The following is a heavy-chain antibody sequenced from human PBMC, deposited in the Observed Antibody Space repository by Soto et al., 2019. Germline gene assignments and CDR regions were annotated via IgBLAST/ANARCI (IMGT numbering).Heavy chain of an antibody. J-gene: IGHJ6*02. CDR3: AKTIVPAALQYYYYYGMDV. V-gene: IGHV3-30*18. CDR2: ISYDGSNK. CDR1: GLTCSSYG. Sequence: PGGSLRLSCAASGLTCSSYGMHWVRQAPGKGLEWVAVISYDGSNKYYADSVKGRFTISRDNSKNTLYLQMNSLRAEDTAVYYCAKTIVPAALQYYYYYGMDVWGQGTKVTVYS. D-gene: IGHD2-2*02.